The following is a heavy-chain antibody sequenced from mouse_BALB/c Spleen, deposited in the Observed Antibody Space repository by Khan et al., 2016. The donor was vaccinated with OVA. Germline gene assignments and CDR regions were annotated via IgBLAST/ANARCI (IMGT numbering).Heavy chain of an antibody. CDR3: ARRDYDGSSSFAY. CDR2: INPYNDGT. J-gene: IGHJ3*01. CDR1: GYTFTSYV. D-gene: IGHD1-1*01. V-gene: IGHV1S136*01. Sequence: IQLVQSGPELVKPGASVKMSCKASGYTFTSYVMHWVKQKPGQGLEWIGYINPYNDGTKYNEKFKGKATLTSDKSSSTAYMELSSLTSEDSAVYYCARRDYDGSSSFAYWGQGTLVTVSA.